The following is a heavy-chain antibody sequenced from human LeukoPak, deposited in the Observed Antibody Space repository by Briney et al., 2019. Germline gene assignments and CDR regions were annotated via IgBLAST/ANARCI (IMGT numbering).Heavy chain of an antibody. CDR2: IYYSGST. CDR1: GGSFSSGGYC. J-gene: IGHJ4*02. D-gene: IGHD2-15*01. CDR3: ARDELGRLVY. Sequence: SETLSLTCTVSGGSFSSGGYCWSWIRQHPGKGLEWIGYIYYSGSTYYNPSLKSRVTISVDTSKNQFSLKLSSVTAADTSVYYYARDELGRLVYWGQGTLVTVSS. V-gene: IGHV4-31*03.